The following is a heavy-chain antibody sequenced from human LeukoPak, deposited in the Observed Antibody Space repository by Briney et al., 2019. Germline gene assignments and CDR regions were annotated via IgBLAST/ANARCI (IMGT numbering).Heavy chain of an antibody. D-gene: IGHD2-2*01. CDR2: ISSSSSSI. CDR3: AREDCSSTSCSPNWFDP. V-gene: IGHV3-48*04. Sequence: GGSLRLSCAASGFTFSSYAMSWVRQAPGKGLEWLSYISSSSSSIYYADSVKGRFTISRDNAKNSLYLQMNSLRAEDTAVYYCAREDCSSTSCSPNWFDPWGQGTLVTVSS. J-gene: IGHJ5*02. CDR1: GFTFSSYA.